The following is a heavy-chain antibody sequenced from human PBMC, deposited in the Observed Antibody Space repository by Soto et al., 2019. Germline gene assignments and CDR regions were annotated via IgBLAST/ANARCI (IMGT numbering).Heavy chain of an antibody. CDR1: GFTFSDCY. J-gene: IGHJ4*02. CDR2: ISSSSSYT. D-gene: IGHD3-10*01. CDR3: ARDLRWGSGSHIYY. Sequence: QVQLVESGGGLVKPGGSLRLSCAASGFTFSDCYMSWIRQAPGKGLEWVSYISSSSSYTNYADSVKGRFTISRDNAKNSLYRQMNSLRAEDTAVYYCARDLRWGSGSHIYYWGQGTLVTVSS. V-gene: IGHV3-11*05.